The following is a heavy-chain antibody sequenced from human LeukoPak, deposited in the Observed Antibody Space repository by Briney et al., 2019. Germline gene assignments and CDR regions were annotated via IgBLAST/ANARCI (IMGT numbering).Heavy chain of an antibody. CDR2: VFHSGST. CDR3: AKRGAEGAIHWYFDL. CDR1: GGSISSYY. J-gene: IGHJ2*01. V-gene: IGHV4-59*01. D-gene: IGHD4/OR15-4a*01. Sequence: SETLSLTCTVSGGSISSYYWTWIRQPPGKGLEWIGNVFHSGSTNYNPSLKSRVTISIDTSENQFSLKVNSVTAADTAVYYCAKRGAEGAIHWYFDLWGRGTLVTVSS.